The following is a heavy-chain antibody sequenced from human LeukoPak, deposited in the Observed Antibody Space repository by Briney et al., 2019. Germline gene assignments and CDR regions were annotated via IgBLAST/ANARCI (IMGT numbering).Heavy chain of an antibody. D-gene: IGHD3-10*01. CDR1: GFTFSIYE. CDR3: ASDLYYYGSGNYVPGFPDY. CDR2: ISSSRSNTI. V-gene: IGHV3-48*03. J-gene: IGHJ4*02. Sequence: PGGSLRLSCAASGFTFSIYEMNWVRQAPGKGLEWVSYISSSRSNTIYYADSVKGRFTISRDDAKNSLYLQMNSLRAEDTAVYYCASDLYYYGSGNYVPGFPDYWGQGTLVTVSS.